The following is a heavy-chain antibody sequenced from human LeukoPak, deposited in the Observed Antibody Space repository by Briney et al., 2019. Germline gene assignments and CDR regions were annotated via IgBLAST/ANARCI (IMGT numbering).Heavy chain of an antibody. CDR3: AKTPSSLKHLSYFDF. CDR1: GFTFSSYA. J-gene: IGHJ4*02. Sequence: PGRSLRLSCAASGFTFSSYAMHWVRQAPGKGLEWVAVISYDGSNKYYADSVKGRFTISRDNSKNTLYLQMNSLRAEDTAVYYCAKTPSSLKHLSYFDFWGQGTLVAVSS. CDR2: ISYDGSNK. V-gene: IGHV3-30-3*01. D-gene: IGHD6-6*01.